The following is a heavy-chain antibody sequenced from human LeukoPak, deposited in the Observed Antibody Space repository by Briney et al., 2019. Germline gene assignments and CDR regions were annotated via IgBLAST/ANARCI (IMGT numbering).Heavy chain of an antibody. CDR2: INSDGSST. CDR3: ASKGPCSGGSCYPHYYYYMDV. Sequence: TGGSLRLSCAASGFTFSSYWMHWVRQAPGKGLVWVSRINSDGSSTSYADSVKGRFTISRDNAKNTLYLQMNSLRAEDTAVYYCASKGPCSGGSCYPHYYYYMDVWGKGTTVTVSS. J-gene: IGHJ6*03. D-gene: IGHD2-15*01. V-gene: IGHV3-74*01. CDR1: GFTFSSYW.